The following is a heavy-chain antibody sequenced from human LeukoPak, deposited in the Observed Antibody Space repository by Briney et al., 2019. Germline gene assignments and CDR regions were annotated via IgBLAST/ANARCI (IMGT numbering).Heavy chain of an antibody. Sequence: SETLSLTCTVSGGSISSYYWSWIRQPPGKGLEWIGYIYYSGSTNYNPSLKSRVTISVDTSKNQFSLKLSSVTAADTAVYYCARHGGQWPNYFDYWGQGTLVTVSS. D-gene: IGHD6-19*01. V-gene: IGHV4-59*08. CDR2: IYYSGST. CDR1: GGSISSYY. CDR3: ARHGGQWPNYFDY. J-gene: IGHJ4*02.